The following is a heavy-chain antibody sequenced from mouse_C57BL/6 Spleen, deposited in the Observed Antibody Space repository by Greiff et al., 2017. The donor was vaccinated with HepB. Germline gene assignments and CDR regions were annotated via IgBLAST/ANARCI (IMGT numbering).Heavy chain of an antibody. CDR1: GYSITSGYG. J-gene: IGHJ2*01. Sequence: EVQLQQSGPGLVKPSQSLSLTCTVTGYSITSGYGWNWIRQFPGNKLEWMGYISYSGSTNYKPSLKSRIYITRDTSKNQFFLQLNSVTTADTATYYCARTARIKYWGQGTTLTVSS. D-gene: IGHD1-2*01. CDR2: ISYSGST. CDR3: ARTARIKY. V-gene: IGHV3-2*02.